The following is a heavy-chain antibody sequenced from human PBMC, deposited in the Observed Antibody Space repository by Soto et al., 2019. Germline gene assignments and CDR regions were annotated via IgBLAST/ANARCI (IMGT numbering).Heavy chain of an antibody. J-gene: IGHJ4*02. CDR3: ARLTGEGELFRPFDY. CDR1: GGSFSGYY. Sequence: QVQLQQWGAGLLKPSETLSLTCAVYGGSFSGYYWSWIRQPPGKGLEWIGEINHSGSTNYNPSLKSRVTISVDTSKNQFSLKLSSVTAADTAVYYCARLTGEGELFRPFDYWGQGTLVTVSS. V-gene: IGHV4-34*01. CDR2: INHSGST. D-gene: IGHD3-10*01.